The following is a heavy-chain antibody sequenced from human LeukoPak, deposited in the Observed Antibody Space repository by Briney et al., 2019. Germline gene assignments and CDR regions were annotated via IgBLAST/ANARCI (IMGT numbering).Heavy chain of an antibody. J-gene: IGHJ4*02. CDR1: GFTFSSYA. Sequence: GGSLRLSCAASGFTFSSYAMSWVRQAPGKGLEWVSAISGSGGSTYYADSVKGRFTISRDNSKNTLYLQMNSLRAEDTAVYYCAKVQRSGSYFGPLDYWGQGTLVTVSS. CDR2: ISGSGGST. V-gene: IGHV3-23*01. D-gene: IGHD1-26*01. CDR3: AKVQRSGSYFGPLDY.